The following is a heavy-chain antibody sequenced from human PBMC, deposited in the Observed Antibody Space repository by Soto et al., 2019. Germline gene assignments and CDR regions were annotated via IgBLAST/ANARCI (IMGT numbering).Heavy chain of an antibody. V-gene: IGHV4-31*03. CDR3: ARDRPGVVVAATPFGAFDI. CDR1: GGSISSGGYY. J-gene: IGHJ3*02. CDR2: IYYSGST. D-gene: IGHD2-15*01. Sequence: QVQLQESGPGLVKPSQTLSLTCTVSGGSISSGGYYWSWIRQHPGKGLEWIGYIYYSGSTYYNPSLKSRVTISVATSKNQFSLKLSSVTAADTAVYYCARDRPGVVVAATPFGAFDIWGQGTMVTVSS.